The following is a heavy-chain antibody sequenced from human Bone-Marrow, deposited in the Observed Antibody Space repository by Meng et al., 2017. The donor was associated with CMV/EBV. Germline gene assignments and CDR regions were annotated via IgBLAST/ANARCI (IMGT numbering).Heavy chain of an antibody. CDR2: INPSGGST. D-gene: IGHD2-2*01. J-gene: IGHJ6*02. Sequence: ASVKVSCKASGYTFTSYYMHWVRQAPGQGLEWMGIINPSGGSTSYAQKFQGRVTMTRDTSTSTVYMELSSLTSEDTAVYYCARDGAPSYCSSTSCYGLVGDYYYGMDVWGQGTTVTVSS. CDR1: GYTFTSYY. CDR3: ARDGAPSYCSSTSCYGLVGDYYYGMDV. V-gene: IGHV1-46*01.